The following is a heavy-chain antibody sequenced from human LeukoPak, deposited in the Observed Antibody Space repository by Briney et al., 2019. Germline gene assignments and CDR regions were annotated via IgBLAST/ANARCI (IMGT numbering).Heavy chain of an antibody. CDR1: GGSISSSSYY. J-gene: IGHJ5*02. D-gene: IGHD3-22*01. Sequence: PSETLSLTCTVSGGSISSSSYYWGWIRQPPGKGLEWIGSIYYSGSTYYNPSLKGRVTISVDTSKNQFSLKPSSVTAADTAVYYCARWYYYDSSGLRQGQNWFDPWGQGTLVTVSS. CDR2: IYYSGST. CDR3: ARWYYYDSSGLRQGQNWFDP. V-gene: IGHV4-39*01.